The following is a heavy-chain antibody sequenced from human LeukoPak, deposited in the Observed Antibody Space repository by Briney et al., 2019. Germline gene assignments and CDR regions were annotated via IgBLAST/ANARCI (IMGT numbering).Heavy chain of an antibody. CDR3: ARRDRTGYNSFDY. CDR2: IYPGDSDT. J-gene: IGHJ4*02. Sequence: GESLQISCKGSGYSFTTYWIVWVRQMPGKGLEWMGIIYPGDSDTRYSPSFQGQVTISADKSISTAYLQWSSLKASDTAMYYCARRDRTGYNSFDYWGQGTLVTVSS. CDR1: GYSFTTYW. D-gene: IGHD3-9*01. V-gene: IGHV5-51*01.